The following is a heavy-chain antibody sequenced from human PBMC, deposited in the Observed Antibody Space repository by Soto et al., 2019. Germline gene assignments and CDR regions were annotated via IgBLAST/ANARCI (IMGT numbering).Heavy chain of an antibody. Sequence: GGSLRLSCAASGFTFGGSAMHWVRQASGEGLEWVGHIRSKTNSYATAYAESVKGRFTISRDDSMNTAYLQMNSLKTEDTAVYFCTRQTDAVQWLVVPTDYNFDYWGQGTLVTVSS. D-gene: IGHD6-19*01. CDR2: IRSKTNSYAT. J-gene: IGHJ4*02. CDR3: TRQTDAVQWLVVPTDYNFDY. CDR1: GFTFGGSA. V-gene: IGHV3-73*01.